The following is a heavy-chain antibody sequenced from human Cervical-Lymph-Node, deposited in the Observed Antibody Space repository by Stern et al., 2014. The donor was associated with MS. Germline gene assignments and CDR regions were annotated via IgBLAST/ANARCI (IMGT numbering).Heavy chain of an antibody. J-gene: IGHJ4*02. CDR1: GHPLSELA. CDR2: FDPEDGET. V-gene: IGHV1-24*01. CDR3: ATDRGVK. D-gene: IGHD3-10*01. Sequence: VQLLESGAEVKKPGASVTVSCNVAGHPLSELAMHWLRQLPTRGLEWMGPFDPEDGETVYAQQFQGSLTMTEDTSTGTAYMTLTALRSEDTAVYYCATDRGVKWGQGTLVTVSS.